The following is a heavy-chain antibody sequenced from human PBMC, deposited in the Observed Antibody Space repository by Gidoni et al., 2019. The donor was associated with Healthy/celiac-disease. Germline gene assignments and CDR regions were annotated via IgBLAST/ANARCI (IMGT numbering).Heavy chain of an antibody. CDR2: ISSSSSYT. CDR3: ARGNSVQGVIITPFDY. J-gene: IGHJ4*02. D-gene: IGHD3-10*01. V-gene: IGHV3-11*05. Sequence: QVQLVESGGGLVKPGGSLRLSCAASGFTFRTYYMGWIRQAPGKGLEWVSYISSSSSYTNYADSVKGRFTISRDNAKNSLYLQMNSLRAEDTAVYYCARGNSVQGVIITPFDYWGQGTLVTVSS. CDR1: GFTFRTYY.